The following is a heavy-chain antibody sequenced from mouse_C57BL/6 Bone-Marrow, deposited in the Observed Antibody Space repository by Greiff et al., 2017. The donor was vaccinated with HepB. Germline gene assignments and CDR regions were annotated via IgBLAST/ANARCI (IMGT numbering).Heavy chain of an antibody. V-gene: IGHV1-55*01. D-gene: IGHD1-1*01. CDR1: GYTFTSYW. CDR3: ARGTTVVPFAY. CDR2: IYPGSGST. Sequence: QVQLQQPGAELVKPGASVKMSCKASGYTFTSYWITWVKQRPGQGLEWIGDIYPGSGSTNYNEKFKSKATLTVDTTSSTAYMQLSSLTSEDAAVYSSARGTTVVPFAYWGQGTLVTVSA. J-gene: IGHJ3*01.